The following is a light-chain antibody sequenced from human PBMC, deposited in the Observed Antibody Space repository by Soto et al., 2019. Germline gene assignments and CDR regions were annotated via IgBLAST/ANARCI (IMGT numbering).Light chain of an antibody. CDR1: TSDIGTYSY. J-gene: IGLJ1*01. CDR2: EVS. Sequence: QSALTQPASVSGSPGQSITISCTGTTSDIGTYSYVSWYQQHAGKAPKLIIYEVSHRPSGVSNRFSGSKSGSTASLTISGLQAEDEAHYCCSSTGISTLLFATGTK. V-gene: IGLV2-14*01. CDR3: CSSTGISTLL.